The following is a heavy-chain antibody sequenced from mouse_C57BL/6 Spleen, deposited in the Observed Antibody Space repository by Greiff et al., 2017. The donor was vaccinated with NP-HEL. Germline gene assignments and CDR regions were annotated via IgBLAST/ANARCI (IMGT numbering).Heavy chain of an antibody. V-gene: IGHV1-81*01. CDR3: ARSGTTVVATSYFDY. Sequence: VKLVESGAELARPGASVKLSCKASGYTFTSYGISWVKQRTGQGLEWIGEIYPRSGNTYYNEKFKGKATLTADKSSSTAYMELRSLTSEDSAVYFCARSGTTVVATSYFDYWGQGTTLTVSS. D-gene: IGHD1-1*01. CDR1: GYTFTSYG. J-gene: IGHJ2*01. CDR2: IYPRSGNT.